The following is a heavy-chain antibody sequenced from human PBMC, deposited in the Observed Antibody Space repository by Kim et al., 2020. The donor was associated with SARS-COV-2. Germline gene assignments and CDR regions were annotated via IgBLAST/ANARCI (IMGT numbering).Heavy chain of an antibody. J-gene: IGHJ6*02. CDR1: GFTFSSYW. Sequence: GGSLRLSCAASGFTFSSYWMSWVRQAPGKGLEWVANIKQDGSEKYYVDSVKGRFTISRDNAKNSLYLQMNSLRAEDTAVYYCARERVYYDSSGYYKGYYYYDGMDVGGQGTTLTVPS. CDR2: IKQDGSEK. CDR3: ARERVYYDSSGYYKGYYYYDGMDV. D-gene: IGHD3-22*01. V-gene: IGHV3-7*01.